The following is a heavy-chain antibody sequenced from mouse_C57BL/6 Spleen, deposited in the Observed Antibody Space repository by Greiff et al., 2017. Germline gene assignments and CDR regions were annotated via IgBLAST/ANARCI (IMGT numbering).Heavy chain of an antibody. CDR2: FYPGSGSI. J-gene: IGHJ2*01. Sequence: QVQLKESGAELVKPGASVKLSCKASGYTFTEYTIHWVKQRSGQGLEWIGWFYPGSGSIKYNEKFKDKATLTADKSSSTVYMELSRLTSEDSAVYFCARGNDYDDYFDYWGKGTTLTVSS. CDR3: ARGNDYDDYFDY. V-gene: IGHV1-62-2*01. CDR1: GYTFTEYT. D-gene: IGHD2-4*01.